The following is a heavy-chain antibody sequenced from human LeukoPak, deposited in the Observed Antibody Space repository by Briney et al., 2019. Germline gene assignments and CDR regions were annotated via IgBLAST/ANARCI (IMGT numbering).Heavy chain of an antibody. CDR2: IKQDGSEK. J-gene: IGHJ4*02. CDR3: ARKRPNYFDY. V-gene: IGHV3-7*01. Sequence: GGSLRLSCAASTFTFSNYWMSWVRQAPGKGLEWVANIKQDGSEKYYVDPVKGRFTISRDNAENSLYLQMNSLRAEDTALYYCARKRPNYFDYWGQGTLVTVSS. CDR1: TFTFSNYW.